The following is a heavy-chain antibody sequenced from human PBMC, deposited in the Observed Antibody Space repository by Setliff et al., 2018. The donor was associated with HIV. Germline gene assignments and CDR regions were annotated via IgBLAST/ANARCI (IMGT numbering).Heavy chain of an antibody. Sequence: SVTVSCKASGGTFNNYALSWVRQAPGQGLEWMGGIIPIFGTANYAQKFQGRVTITADESTSTAYMELSSLRSEDTAVYYCAGGLRGDGYNYPLYYFDYWGQGTLVTVSS. D-gene: IGHD5-12*01. CDR1: GGTFNNYA. J-gene: IGHJ4*02. CDR2: IIPIFGTA. V-gene: IGHV1-69*13. CDR3: AGGLRGDGYNYPLYYFDY.